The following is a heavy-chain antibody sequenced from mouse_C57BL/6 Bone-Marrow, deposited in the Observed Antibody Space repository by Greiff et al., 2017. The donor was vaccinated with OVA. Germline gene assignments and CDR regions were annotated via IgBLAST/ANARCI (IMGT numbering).Heavy chain of an antibody. J-gene: IGHJ3*01. CDR3: AREEYGSSPFAY. CDR1: GYTFTSYW. V-gene: IGHV1-64*01. Sequence: QVHVKQPGAELVKPGASVKLSCKASGYTFTSYWMHWVKQRPGQGLEWIGMIHPNSGSTNYNEKFKSKATLTVDKSSSTAYMQLSSLTSEDSAVYYCAREEYGSSPFAYWGQGTLVTVSA. CDR2: IHPNSGST. D-gene: IGHD1-1*01.